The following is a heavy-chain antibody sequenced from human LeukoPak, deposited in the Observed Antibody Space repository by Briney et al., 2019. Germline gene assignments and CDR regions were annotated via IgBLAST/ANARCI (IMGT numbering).Heavy chain of an antibody. D-gene: IGHD3-22*01. Sequence: GGSLRLSCAASGFTVSSNYMNWVRQAPGKGLEWVSVIYGGGNIYYADSVKGRFTISRDNSKNTLYLQMNSLRAEDTAVYYCAKGGAYYYDSSGYFSIWGQGTMVTVSS. CDR3: AKGGAYYYDSSGYFSI. J-gene: IGHJ3*02. CDR2: IYGGGNI. CDR1: GFTVSSNY. V-gene: IGHV3-53*01.